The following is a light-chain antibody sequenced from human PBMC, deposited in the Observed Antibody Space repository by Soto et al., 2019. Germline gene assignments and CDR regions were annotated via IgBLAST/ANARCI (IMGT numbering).Light chain of an antibody. CDR2: GAS. CDR1: QSVSSSY. CDR3: QQYSSSPRT. V-gene: IGKV3-20*01. J-gene: IGKJ1*01. Sequence: EIVLTQSPGTLSLYPWEIATLSCRASQSVSSSYLAWYQQKPGQAPRLLIYGASSRASGIPDRFSGSGSGTDFTLTISRLEPEDFAVYYSQQYSSSPRTFGQGTKVDIK.